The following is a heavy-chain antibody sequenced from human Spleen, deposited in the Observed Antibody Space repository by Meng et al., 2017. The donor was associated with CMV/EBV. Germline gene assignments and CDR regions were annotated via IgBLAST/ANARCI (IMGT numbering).Heavy chain of an antibody. CDR3: ARVPAPYYYDSSGPFDH. CDR2: ISGYNGNT. J-gene: IGHJ4*02. V-gene: IGHV1-18*01. CDR1: GYTFTRYA. D-gene: IGHD3-22*01. Sequence: ASVKVSCKASGYTFTRYAISWVRRAPGQGLEWMGWISGYNGNTMYAQKFQGRVTMTTDTSTSTAYMDLRSLRSDDTAVYYCARVPAPYYYDSSGPFDHWGQGTLVTVSS.